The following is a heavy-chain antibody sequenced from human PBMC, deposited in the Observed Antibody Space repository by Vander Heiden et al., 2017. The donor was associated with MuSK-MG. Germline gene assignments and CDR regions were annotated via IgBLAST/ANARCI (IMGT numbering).Heavy chain of an antibody. CDR3: ARGLANPYYYDSSGYYDY. J-gene: IGHJ4*02. D-gene: IGHD3-22*01. Sequence: QVQLVESGGGLVKPGGSLRLSCAASGFTFSDYDMRWIRQAPGKGLEWVSYISSSGSTIYYADSVKGRFTISRDNAKNSLYLQMNSLRAEDTAVYYCARGLANPYYYDSSGYYDYWGQGTLVTVSS. V-gene: IGHV3-11*01. CDR2: ISSSGSTI. CDR1: GFTFSDYD.